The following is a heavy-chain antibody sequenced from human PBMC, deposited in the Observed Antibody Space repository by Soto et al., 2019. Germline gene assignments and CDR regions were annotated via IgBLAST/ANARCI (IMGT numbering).Heavy chain of an antibody. CDR2: INPNSGGT. Sequence: GASVKVSCKASGYTFTGYYMHWVRQAPGKGLAWMGWINPNSGGTNYAQKFQGRVTMTRDTSISTAYMELSRLRSDDTAVYYCARATCGGSCYWFDPWGQGTLVTVSS. V-gene: IGHV1-2*02. D-gene: IGHD2-15*01. J-gene: IGHJ5*02. CDR3: ARATCGGSCYWFDP. CDR1: GYTFTGYY.